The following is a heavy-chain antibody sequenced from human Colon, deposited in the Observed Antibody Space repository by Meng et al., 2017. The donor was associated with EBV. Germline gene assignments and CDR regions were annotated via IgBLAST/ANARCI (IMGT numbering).Heavy chain of an antibody. CDR1: GGSFRDYY. V-gene: IGHV4-34*01. CDR2: IDHRGNT. CDR3: ARRGPSGNFSP. D-gene: IGHD3-10*01. Sequence: VQLKQWGAGLLKPSETLSRSCAVYGGSFRDYYWTWIRHPPGKGLEWIGEIDHRGNTKYNPSLKSRVTISLDTSKKQFSLKVSSVTAADSAVYYCARRGPSGNFSPWSQGALVTVSS. J-gene: IGHJ5*02.